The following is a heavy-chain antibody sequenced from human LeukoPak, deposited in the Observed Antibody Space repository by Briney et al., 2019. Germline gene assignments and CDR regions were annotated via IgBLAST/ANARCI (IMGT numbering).Heavy chain of an antibody. CDR3: ARGALPWEPHYYYYYMDV. CDR2: MNPNSGNT. D-gene: IGHD1-14*01. J-gene: IGHJ6*03. V-gene: IGHV1-8*01. CDR1: GYTFTSYD. Sequence: GASVKVSCKASGYTFTSYDINWVRQATGQGLEWMGWMNPNSGNTGYAQKFQGRVTMTRNTSISTAYMELSSLRSEDTAVYYCARGALPWEPHYYYYYMDVWGKGTTVTISS.